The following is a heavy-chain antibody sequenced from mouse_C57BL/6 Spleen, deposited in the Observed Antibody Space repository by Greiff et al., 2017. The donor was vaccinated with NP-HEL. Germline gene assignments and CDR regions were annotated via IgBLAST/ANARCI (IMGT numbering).Heavy chain of an antibody. CDR1: GYSITSGYY. J-gene: IGHJ1*03. Sequence: ESGPGLVKPSQSLSLTCSVTGYSITSGYYWNWIRQFPGNKLEWMGYISYDGSNNYNPSLKNRISITRDTSKNQFFLKLNSVTTEDTATYYCARDLGSSFYWYFDVWGTGTTVTVSS. CDR3: ARDLGSSFYWYFDV. V-gene: IGHV3-6*01. D-gene: IGHD1-1*01. CDR2: ISYDGSN.